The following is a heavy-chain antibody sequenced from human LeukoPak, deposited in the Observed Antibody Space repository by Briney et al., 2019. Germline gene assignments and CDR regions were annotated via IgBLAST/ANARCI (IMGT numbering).Heavy chain of an antibody. J-gene: IGHJ1*01. D-gene: IGHD4-11*01. CDR2: ISAYNGNT. CDR3: GRWRESSNWPPGYLQY. CDR1: GFTFTSFG. Sequence: ASVKVSCKDSGFTFTSFGFSWVRQAPGQGLEWMGWISAYNGNTNYAQNLQGRVTMTTDAFTSTVYMELRSLRSDDTAMYYCGRWRESSNWPPGYLQYWGQGTLVIVSS. V-gene: IGHV1-18*01.